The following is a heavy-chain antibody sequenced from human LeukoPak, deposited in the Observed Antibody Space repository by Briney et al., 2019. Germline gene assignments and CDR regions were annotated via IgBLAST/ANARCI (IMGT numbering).Heavy chain of an antibody. CDR3: ARDLSDIVVVPAATRTFDY. J-gene: IGHJ4*02. Sequence: GGSLRLSCAASGFTFSSYGMHWVRQAPGKGLEWVSSITSSNNDVYYADSVKGRFTISRDNAENSLYLQMNSLRAEDTAVYYCARDLSDIVVVPAATRTFDYWGQGTLVTVSS. D-gene: IGHD2-2*01. V-gene: IGHV3-21*01. CDR1: GFTFSSYG. CDR2: ITSSNNDV.